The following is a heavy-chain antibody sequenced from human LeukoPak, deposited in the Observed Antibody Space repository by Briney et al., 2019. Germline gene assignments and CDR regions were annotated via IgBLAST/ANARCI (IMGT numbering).Heavy chain of an antibody. Sequence: GESLKISCKGSGYSFTSYWIGWVRQMPGRGVEWMGIIYPADSDIRYSPSFQGQVTISADKSISTAYLQWSSLKASDTAMYYCARQEYCSGGSCYTWFDPWGQGTLVTVSS. CDR2: IYPADSDI. CDR3: ARQEYCSGGSCYTWFDP. D-gene: IGHD2-15*01. CDR1: GYSFTSYW. V-gene: IGHV5-51*01. J-gene: IGHJ5*02.